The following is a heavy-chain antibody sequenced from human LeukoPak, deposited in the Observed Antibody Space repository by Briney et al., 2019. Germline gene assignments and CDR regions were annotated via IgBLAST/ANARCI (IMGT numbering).Heavy chain of an antibody. J-gene: IGHJ3*02. CDR3: AARNGIAAAGRRAFDI. CDR2: ISYDGSNK. CDR1: GFTFSSYG. Sequence: GGSLRLSCAASGFTFSSYGMHWVRQAPGKGLEWVAVISYDGSNKYYADSVKGRFTISRDNSKNTLYLQMNSLRAEDTAVYYCAARNGIAAAGRRAFDIWGQGTMVTVSS. V-gene: IGHV3-30*03. D-gene: IGHD6-13*01.